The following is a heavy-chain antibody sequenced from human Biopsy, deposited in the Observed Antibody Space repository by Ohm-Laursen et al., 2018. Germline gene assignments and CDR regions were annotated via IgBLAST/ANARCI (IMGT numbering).Heavy chain of an antibody. Sequence: GASEKVSCKVSGYTLNELSMHWVRQVPGKGIEWMGGFAPENGKTVYAQNFQARVSLTEDTSTDTAYMELRSLRSEDTAVYYCAADINVWNVNYWGQGTQVTVSS. J-gene: IGHJ4*02. CDR3: AADINVWNVNY. V-gene: IGHV1-24*01. CDR2: FAPENGKT. CDR1: GYTLNELS. D-gene: IGHD1-1*01.